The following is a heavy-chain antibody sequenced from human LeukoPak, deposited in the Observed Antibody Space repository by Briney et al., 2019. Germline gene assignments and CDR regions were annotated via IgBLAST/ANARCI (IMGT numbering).Heavy chain of an antibody. J-gene: IGHJ4*02. Sequence: SSVNLSCTASGGTFTIYTFGMVRQAPGQGHEWMGGITVIFGTANYAQKFQGRVTITADESTTTAYLELSSLRSEDTAVYYCASDALVPAGAYFDYWGQGTLVTVSS. CDR3: ASDALVPAGAYFDY. CDR1: GGTFTIYT. V-gene: IGHV1-69*01. D-gene: IGHD2-2*01. CDR2: ITVIFGTA.